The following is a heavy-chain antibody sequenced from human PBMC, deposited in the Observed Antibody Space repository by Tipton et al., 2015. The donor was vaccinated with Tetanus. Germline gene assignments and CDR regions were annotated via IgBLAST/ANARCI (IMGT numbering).Heavy chain of an antibody. CDR2: INPSGGST. J-gene: IGHJ6*02. V-gene: IGHV1-46*01. CDR3: ARGPTVTTAHYYYGMDV. Sequence: QVQLVQSGAEVKKPGASVKVSCETSGYMFTAHYMHWVRQAPGQGLEWMGIINPSGGSTSYAQKFQGRVTMTRDTSTSTVYMELSSLRSEDTAVYYCARGPTVTTAHYYYGMDVWGQGTTVTVSS. D-gene: IGHD4-11*01. CDR1: GYMFTAHY.